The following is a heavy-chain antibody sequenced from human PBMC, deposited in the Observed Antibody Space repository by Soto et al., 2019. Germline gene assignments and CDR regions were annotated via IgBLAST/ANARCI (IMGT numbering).Heavy chain of an antibody. D-gene: IGHD6-13*01. Sequence: QVQLVESGGGVVQPGRSLRLSCAASGFTFSSYGMHWVRQAPGKGLEWVAVISYDGSNKYYADSVKGRFTISRDNSKNTLYLQMNSLRAEDTAVYYCAKDWSRAAAGTGDYWGQGTLVTVSS. J-gene: IGHJ4*02. CDR2: ISYDGSNK. V-gene: IGHV3-30*18. CDR3: AKDWSRAAAGTGDY. CDR1: GFTFSSYG.